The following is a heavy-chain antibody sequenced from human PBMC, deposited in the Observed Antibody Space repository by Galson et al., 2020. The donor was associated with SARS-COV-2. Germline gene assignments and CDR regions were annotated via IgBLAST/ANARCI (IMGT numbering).Heavy chain of an antibody. CDR3: ATWGVVVITYAFDI. Sequence: ASVKVSCKLSGHTLTELSIHWVRQAPGKGLEWLGSFDPQDGETIYAQKFQGRVTMTEDTSTETAYLELSSLRSDDTAVYYCATWGVVVITYAFDIWGQGTMVTVSS. CDR2: FDPQDGET. V-gene: IGHV1-24*01. CDR1: GHTLTELS. D-gene: IGHD3-22*01. J-gene: IGHJ3*02.